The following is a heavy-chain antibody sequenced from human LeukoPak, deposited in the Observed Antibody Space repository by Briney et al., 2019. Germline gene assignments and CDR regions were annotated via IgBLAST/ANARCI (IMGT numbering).Heavy chain of an antibody. CDR3: ARGYFNGIDI. CDR2: IGTAGDT. D-gene: IGHD2-8*01. V-gene: IGHV3-13*01. J-gene: IGHJ3*02. CDR1: GFTFSSYD. Sequence: GGSLRLSCAASGFTFSSYDMHWVRHATXXXLEWVSAIGTAGDTYYPGSVKGRFTISRENAKNSLYLQMNSLRAGDTAVYYCARGYFNGIDIWGQGTMVTVSS.